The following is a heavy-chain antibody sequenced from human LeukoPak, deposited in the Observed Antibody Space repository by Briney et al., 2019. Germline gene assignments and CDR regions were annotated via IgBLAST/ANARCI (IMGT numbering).Heavy chain of an antibody. CDR1: GYTFTGYY. J-gene: IGHJ4*02. D-gene: IGHD6-19*01. V-gene: IGHV1-2*02. CDR3: ARVKGSGWYGQFDY. Sequence: VASVKVSCKASGYTFTGYYMHWVRQAPGQGLEWMGWINPNSGGTNYAQKFQGRVTMTRDTSISTAYMELSRLRSDDTAVYYCARVKGSGWYGQFDYWGQGTLVTVSS. CDR2: INPNSGGT.